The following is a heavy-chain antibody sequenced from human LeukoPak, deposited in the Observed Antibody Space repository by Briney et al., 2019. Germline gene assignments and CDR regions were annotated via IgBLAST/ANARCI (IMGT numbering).Heavy chain of an antibody. CDR1: GYNFNRYT. V-gene: IGHV1-18*01. J-gene: IGHJ4*02. CDR3: ARVSDTSMVTPGFDS. CDR2: VSTSNGDT. Sequence: ASVKVSCKTSGYNFNRYTITWVRQAPGQGLERMGWVSTSNGDTSYADKFQGRVTMTTETVTKTAYMELRRLRYGDTAMYFCARVSDTSMVTPGFDSWGQGTLVTVSS. D-gene: IGHD5-18*01.